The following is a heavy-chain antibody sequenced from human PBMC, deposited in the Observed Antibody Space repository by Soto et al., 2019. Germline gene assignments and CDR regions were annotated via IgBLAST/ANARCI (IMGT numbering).Heavy chain of an antibody. CDR3: TTDPIKAWFGESPTGRGSKGYYMDV. D-gene: IGHD3-10*01. V-gene: IGHV3-15*01. Sequence: GGSLRLSCAASGFTFSNAWMSWVRQAPGKGLEWVGRIKSKTDGGTTDYAAPVKGRFTISRDDSKNTLYLQMNSLKTEDTAVYYCTTDPIKAWFGESPTGRGSKGYYMDVWGKGTTVTVSS. J-gene: IGHJ6*03. CDR1: GFTFSNAW. CDR2: IKSKTDGGTT.